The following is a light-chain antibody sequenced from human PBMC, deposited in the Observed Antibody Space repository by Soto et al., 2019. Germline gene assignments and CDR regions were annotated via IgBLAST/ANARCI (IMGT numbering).Light chain of an antibody. Sequence: QSVLTQPPSASGSPGQSVTISCTGTSSDVGGYNYVSWYQQHPGKAPKLMIYEVSKRPSGVPDRFSGSKSGNTASLTVSGLQDEDEDDYYCSSYAGSNTVFGGGTKLTVL. CDR2: EVS. CDR3: SSYAGSNTV. J-gene: IGLJ2*01. V-gene: IGLV2-8*01. CDR1: SSDVGGYNY.